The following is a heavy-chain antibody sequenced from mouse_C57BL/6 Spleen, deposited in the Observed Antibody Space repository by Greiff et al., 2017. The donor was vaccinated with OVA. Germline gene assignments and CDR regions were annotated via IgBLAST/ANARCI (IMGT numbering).Heavy chain of an antibody. V-gene: IGHV5-9-1*02. CDR1: GFTFSSYA. CDR2: ISSGGDYI. Sequence: EVQVVESGEGLVKPGGSLKLSCAASGFTFSSYAMSWVRQTPEKRLEWVAYISSGGDYIYYADTVKGRFTISRDNARNTLYLQMSSLKSEDTAMYYCTRDNYSKDYYAMDYWGQGTSVTVSS. D-gene: IGHD2-5*01. CDR3: TRDNYSKDYYAMDY. J-gene: IGHJ4*01.